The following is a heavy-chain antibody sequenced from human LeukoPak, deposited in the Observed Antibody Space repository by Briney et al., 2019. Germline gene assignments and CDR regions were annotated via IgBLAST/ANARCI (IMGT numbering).Heavy chain of an antibody. Sequence: SETLSLTCTVSGGXISSYYWSWIRQPPGKGLEWIGYIYYSGSTNYNPSLKSRVTISVDTSKNQFSLKLSSVTAADTAVYYCARGAVWYLFDYWGQGTLVTVSS. CDR3: ARGAVWYLFDY. J-gene: IGHJ4*02. D-gene: IGHD6-13*01. CDR2: IYYSGST. CDR1: GGXISSYY. V-gene: IGHV4-59*01.